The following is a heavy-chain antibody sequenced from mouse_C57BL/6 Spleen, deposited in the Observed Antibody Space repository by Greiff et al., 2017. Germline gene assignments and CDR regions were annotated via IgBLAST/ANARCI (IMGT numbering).Heavy chain of an antibody. J-gene: IGHJ2*01. V-gene: IGHV5-9*01. CDR3: ARQPSERFDY. Sequence: EVKVVESGGGLVKPGGSLKLSCAASGFTFSSYTMSWVRQTPEKRLEWVATISGGGGNTYYPDSVKGRFTTSRDNANNTRYLQMSSLRSEDTALYYCARQPSERFDYWGQGTTLTVSS. D-gene: IGHD3-1*01. CDR1: GFTFSSYT. CDR2: ISGGGGNT.